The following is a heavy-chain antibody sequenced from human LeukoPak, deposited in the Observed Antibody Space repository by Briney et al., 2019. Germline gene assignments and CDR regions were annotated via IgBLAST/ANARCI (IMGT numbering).Heavy chain of an antibody. CDR2: ISSRSRTI. Sequence: GGSLRLSCAASGFTFSNYSMNWVRQAPGKGLEWVSYISSRSRTIYYADSVKGRFTISRDNAKNSLYLQMNSLRAEDTAMYYCAKDQGYTTSWYLNYFDPWGQGTLVTVSS. V-gene: IGHV3-48*01. CDR3: AKDQGYTTSWYLNYFDP. J-gene: IGHJ5*02. D-gene: IGHD6-13*01. CDR1: GFTFSNYS.